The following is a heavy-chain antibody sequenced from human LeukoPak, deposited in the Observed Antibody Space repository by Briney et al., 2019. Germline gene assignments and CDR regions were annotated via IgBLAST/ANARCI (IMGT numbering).Heavy chain of an antibody. D-gene: IGHD3-3*01. CDR2: INHSGST. CDR3: ARRYYDFWSGYYPTQYYFDY. Sequence: SETLSLTCAVYGGSFSGYYWSWIRQPPGKGLEWTGEINHSGSTNYNPSLKSRVTISVDTSKNQFSLKLSSVTSADTAVYYCARRYYDFWSGYYPTQYYFDYWGQGTLVTVSS. CDR1: GGSFSGYY. J-gene: IGHJ4*02. V-gene: IGHV4-34*01.